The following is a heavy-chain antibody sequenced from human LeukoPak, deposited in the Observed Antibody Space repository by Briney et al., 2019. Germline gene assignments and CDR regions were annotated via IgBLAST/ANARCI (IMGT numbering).Heavy chain of an antibody. CDR1: AGSISSSHSY. CDR3: ARDLVAFDY. J-gene: IGHJ4*02. CDR2: IYYSGST. Sequence: SETLSLTCTVSAGSISSSHSYWGWIRQPPGKGLEWIGSIYYSGSTYYNPSLKSRVIISVDTSKNQFSLKLSSVTAADTAVYYCARDLVAFDYWGQGALVIVSS. D-gene: IGHD2-15*01. V-gene: IGHV4-39*07.